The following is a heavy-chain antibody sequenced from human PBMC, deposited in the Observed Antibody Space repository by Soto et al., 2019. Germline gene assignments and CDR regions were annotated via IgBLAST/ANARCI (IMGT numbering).Heavy chain of an antibody. Sequence: GASVKVSCKASGYTFTSYGISWVRQAPGQGLEWMGWISAYNGSTNYAQKLQGRVTMTTDTSMSTAYMELSSLRSDDTAVYYCARDRTSSGPSSSHYYMDVWGKGTTVTVSS. CDR1: GYTFTSYG. V-gene: IGHV1-18*01. D-gene: IGHD6-6*01. CDR2: ISAYNGST. J-gene: IGHJ6*03. CDR3: ARDRTSSGPSSSHYYMDV.